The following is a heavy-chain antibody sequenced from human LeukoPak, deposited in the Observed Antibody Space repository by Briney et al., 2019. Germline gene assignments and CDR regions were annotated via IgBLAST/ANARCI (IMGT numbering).Heavy chain of an antibody. CDR1: GFSFNNYA. Sequence: GGSLRLSCAASGFSFNNYAMVWVRQAPGKGLEWVSTINGGGVNTHYADSVGGRFTISRDNSKNTLFLQMNSLRDEDTAVYYCAKDLYSNYGPADYWGQGNLVTVSS. CDR2: INGGGVNT. V-gene: IGHV3-23*01. D-gene: IGHD4-11*01. J-gene: IGHJ4*02. CDR3: AKDLYSNYGPADY.